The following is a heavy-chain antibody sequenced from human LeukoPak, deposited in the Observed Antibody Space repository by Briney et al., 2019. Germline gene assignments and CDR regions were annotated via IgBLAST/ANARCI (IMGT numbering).Heavy chain of an antibody. CDR3: ARDAAGEGRLVITWFDA. CDR1: GGSISSSSYY. V-gene: IGHV4-39*07. CDR2: IYYSGNT. Sequence: SETLSLTCTVSGGSISSSSYYWGWIRQPPGTGLEWIGSIYYSGNTYYNASLKSQVSISIDTSKNQFSLRLTSVSAADTAVYFCARDAAGEGRLVITWFDAWGQGTLVTVSS. J-gene: IGHJ5*02. D-gene: IGHD3-9*01.